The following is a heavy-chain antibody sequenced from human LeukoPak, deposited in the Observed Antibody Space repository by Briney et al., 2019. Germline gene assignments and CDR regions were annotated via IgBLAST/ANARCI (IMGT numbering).Heavy chain of an antibody. CDR2: IRYDVSNK. V-gene: IGHV3-30*02. Sequence: GRSLRLSCAASGFTFSSYGMHWVRQAPGKGLEWVAFIRYDVSNKYYADSVKGRLTISRDNSKNTLYLQMNSLRAEDTAVYYCAKDEKGECSGGSCYPSAGYFQHWGQGTLVTVSS. D-gene: IGHD2-15*01. J-gene: IGHJ1*01. CDR1: GFTFSSYG. CDR3: AKDEKGECSGGSCYPSAGYFQH.